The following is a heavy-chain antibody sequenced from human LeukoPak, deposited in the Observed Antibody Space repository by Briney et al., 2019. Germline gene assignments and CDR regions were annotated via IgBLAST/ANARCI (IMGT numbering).Heavy chain of an antibody. V-gene: IGHV4-30-4*01. CDR3: ARVAGYCSGGSCYSAWFDP. J-gene: IGHJ5*02. D-gene: IGHD2-15*01. CDR2: IYYSGST. CDR1: GGSISSGDYY. Sequence: PSETLSLTCTVSGGSISSGDYYWSWIRQPPGKGLEWIVYIYYSGSTYYNPSLKSRVTIPVDTSKNQFSLKLSSVTAADTAVYYCARVAGYCSGGSCYSAWFDPWGQGTLVTVSS.